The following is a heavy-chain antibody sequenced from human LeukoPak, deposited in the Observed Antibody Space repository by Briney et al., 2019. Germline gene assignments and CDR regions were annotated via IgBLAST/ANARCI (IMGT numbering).Heavy chain of an antibody. D-gene: IGHD3-10*01. CDR3: ARAVRRSWFDP. CDR2: IYYSGST. J-gene: IGHJ5*02. CDR1: GGSISSGGYY. Sequence: SETLSLTCTVSGGSISSGGYYWSWIRQHPGQGLEWIGYIYYSGSTYYNPSLKSRVTISVDTSKNQFSLKLSSVTAADTAVYYCARAVRRSWFDPWGQGTLVTVSS. V-gene: IGHV4-31*03.